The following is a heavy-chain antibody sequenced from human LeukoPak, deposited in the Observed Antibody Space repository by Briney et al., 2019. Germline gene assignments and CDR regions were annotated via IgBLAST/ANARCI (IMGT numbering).Heavy chain of an antibody. J-gene: IGHJ6*02. CDR3: AREDDVGATYGMDV. Sequence: GGSLRLSCAASGFTFSSYAMHWVRQAPGKGLEWVAVISYDGSNKYYADSVKGRFTISRDNSKNTLYLQMNSLRAEDTAVYYCAREDDVGATYGMDVWGQGTTVTVSS. D-gene: IGHD4/OR15-4a*01. V-gene: IGHV3-30-3*01. CDR1: GFTFSSYA. CDR2: ISYDGSNK.